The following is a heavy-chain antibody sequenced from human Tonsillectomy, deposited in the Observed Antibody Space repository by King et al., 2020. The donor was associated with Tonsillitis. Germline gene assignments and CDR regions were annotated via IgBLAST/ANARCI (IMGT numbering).Heavy chain of an antibody. CDR1: GFTFDDYT. V-gene: IGHV3-9*01. D-gene: IGHD3-10*01. Sequence: EVQLVDSGGGLVQPGRSLRLSCAAPGFTFDDYTMHWVRQAPGKGLEWVSGISWNSGSTGYADSVRGRFTVSRDNAKNSLYLHMNSLRAEDTALYYCAKPLTMVRGLIITDAFDIWGQGTMVTVSS. CDR2: ISWNSGST. CDR3: AKPLTMVRGLIITDAFDI. J-gene: IGHJ3*02.